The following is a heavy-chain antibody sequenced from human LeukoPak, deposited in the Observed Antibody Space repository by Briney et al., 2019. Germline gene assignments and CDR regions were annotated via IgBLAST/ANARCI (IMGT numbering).Heavy chain of an antibody. CDR3: ASYLTSIPSGMDV. CDR2: ISTDGSSR. CDR1: GYTFSSYW. D-gene: IGHD2/OR15-2a*01. V-gene: IGHV3-74*01. J-gene: IGHJ6*02. Sequence: GGSLRLSCAASGYTFSSYWMHWLRQEPRKGLVWVSRISTDGSSRSYADSVKGRFTISRDNGKNTLYLQMNSLRAEDTAVYYCASYLTSIPSGMDVWGQGATVTVSS.